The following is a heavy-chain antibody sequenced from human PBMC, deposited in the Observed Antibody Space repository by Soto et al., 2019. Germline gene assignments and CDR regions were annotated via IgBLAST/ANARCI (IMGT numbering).Heavy chain of an antibody. D-gene: IGHD5-18*01. CDR1: GFTFSSYS. CDR3: ASGGIHPPPPY. Sequence: GGSLRLSCAASGFTFSSYSMNWVRQAPGKGLEWVSSISSSSSYIYYADSVKGRFTISRDNAKNSLYLQMNSLRAEDTAVYYCASGGIHPPPPYWGQGTLVTVSS. CDR2: ISSSSSYI. J-gene: IGHJ4*02. V-gene: IGHV3-21*01.